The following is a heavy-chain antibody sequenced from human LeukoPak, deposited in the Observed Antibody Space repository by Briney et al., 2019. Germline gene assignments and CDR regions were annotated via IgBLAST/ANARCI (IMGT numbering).Heavy chain of an antibody. CDR3: AGYGHDGGLDY. J-gene: IGHJ4*02. CDR1: GFTFRSYW. Sequence: GGPLRLSCAASGFTFRSYWMSWVRQAPGKGLEGVANIKPDGSATYYVDSVRGRFTISRDNAKNSLSLQMNSLRAEDTAVYYCAGYGHDGGLDYWGQGTLVTASS. CDR2: IKPDGSAT. D-gene: IGHD3-16*01. V-gene: IGHV3-7*04.